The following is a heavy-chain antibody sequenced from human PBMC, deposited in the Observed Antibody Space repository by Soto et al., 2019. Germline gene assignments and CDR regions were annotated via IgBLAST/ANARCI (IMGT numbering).Heavy chain of an antibody. Sequence: LSLTCTVSGGSISSGDYYWSWIRQPPGKGLEWIGYIYYSGSTYYNPSLKSRVTISVDTSKNQFSLKLSSVTAADTAVYYCAVVPAAIGYFRFFDPWGQGTLVTV. J-gene: IGHJ5*02. CDR1: GGSISSGDYY. V-gene: IGHV4-30-4*01. CDR3: AVVPAAIGYFRFFDP. CDR2: IYYSGST. D-gene: IGHD2-2*02.